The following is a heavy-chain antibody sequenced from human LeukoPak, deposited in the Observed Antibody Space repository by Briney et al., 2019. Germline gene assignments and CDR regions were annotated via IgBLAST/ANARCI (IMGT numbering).Heavy chain of an antibody. J-gene: IGHJ4*02. CDR1: GGSISSYY. Sequence: SETLSLTCTVSGGSISSYYWSWIRQPPGKGLEWIGYIYYSGSTNYNPSLKSRVTISVDTSKNQFSLKLSSVTAADTAVYYCARAEAGVFSREVGYFDYRGQGTLVTVSS. V-gene: IGHV4-59*01. CDR2: IYYSGST. D-gene: IGHD3-3*01. CDR3: ARAEAGVFSREVGYFDY.